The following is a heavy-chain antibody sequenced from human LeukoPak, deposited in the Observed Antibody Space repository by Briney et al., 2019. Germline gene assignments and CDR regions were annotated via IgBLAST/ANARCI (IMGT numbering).Heavy chain of an antibody. J-gene: IGHJ4*02. V-gene: IGHV3-23*01. D-gene: IGHD6-19*01. CDR2: ISGSGGRT. Sequence: PGGSLRLSCAASGFTFSSYAMSWVRQAPGKGLEWVSAISGSGGRTYYADSVKGRFTISRDNSKNTLYLQMNSLRAEATAVYYCAKVSGIAVAGSSFDYSGQGTLVTVSS. CDR1: GFTFSSYA. CDR3: AKVSGIAVAGSSFDY.